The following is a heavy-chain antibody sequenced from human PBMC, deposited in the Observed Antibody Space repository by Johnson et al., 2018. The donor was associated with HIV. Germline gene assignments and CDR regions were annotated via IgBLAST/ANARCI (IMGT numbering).Heavy chain of an antibody. Sequence: EVQLVESGGGVVRPGGSLRLSCAAFGFTFDDYGMSWVRQVPGKGLEWVSVLFSGGSTYYADSVKGRFTISRDNSKNTLYLQMNSLRAEDTAVYYCARACRDGYTCDAFDIWGQGTMVTVSS. J-gene: IGHJ3*02. CDR3: ARACRDGYTCDAFDI. V-gene: IGHV3-66*01. CDR1: GFTFDDYG. CDR2: LFSGGST. D-gene: IGHD5-24*01.